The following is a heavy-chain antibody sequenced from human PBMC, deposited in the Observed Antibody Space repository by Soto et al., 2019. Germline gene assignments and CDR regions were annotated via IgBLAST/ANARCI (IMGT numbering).Heavy chain of an antibody. J-gene: IGHJ5*02. Sequence: GESLKISCKGSGFSFTTYWIAWVRQMPGKGLEWMGIIYPGDSKTTYSPSFQGQVTISADKSISTAYMELSSLRSEDTAVYYCATDSPKYCSSTSCFKWGWFDPWGQGTLVTVSS. D-gene: IGHD2-2*01. CDR1: GFSFTTYW. CDR3: ATDSPKYCSSTSCFKWGWFDP. V-gene: IGHV5-51*01. CDR2: IYPGDSKT.